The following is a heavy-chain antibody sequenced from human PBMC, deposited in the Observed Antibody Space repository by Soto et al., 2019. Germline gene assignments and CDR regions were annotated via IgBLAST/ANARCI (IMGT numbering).Heavy chain of an antibody. CDR2: LSYSGNF. CDR1: GGSINSYY. Sequence: QVQLQESGPGLVKPSETLSLTCTVSGGSINSYYWSWIRQPPGKGLEWIGSLSYSGNFYYNPSLRGRLTISIDTSKNQFSLRLISVTAADTALYYCARDTGLAPTVWGYWGHGTQVTVSS. CDR3: ARDTGLAPTVWGY. V-gene: IGHV4-59*12. D-gene: IGHD7-27*01. J-gene: IGHJ4*03.